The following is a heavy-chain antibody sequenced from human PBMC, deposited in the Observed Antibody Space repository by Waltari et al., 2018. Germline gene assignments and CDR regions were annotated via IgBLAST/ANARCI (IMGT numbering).Heavy chain of an antibody. Sequence: QVQLVQSGAEVKKPGASVKVSCKASGYTFTGYYMHWVRQAPGQGLEWMGRINPNSGGTNYAQKFQGRVTMARDTSISTAYMELSRLRSDDTAVDYCARGQQLTYYYYYYGMDVWGQGTTVTVSS. CDR1: GYTFTGYY. CDR3: ARGQQLTYYYYYYGMDV. J-gene: IGHJ6*02. V-gene: IGHV1-2*06. CDR2: INPNSGGT. D-gene: IGHD6-13*01.